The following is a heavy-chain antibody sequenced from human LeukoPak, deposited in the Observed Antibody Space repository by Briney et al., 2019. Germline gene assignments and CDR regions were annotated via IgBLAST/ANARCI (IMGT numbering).Heavy chain of an antibody. D-gene: IGHD3-10*01. Sequence: SVKVSCKASGGTFSSYAISWVRQAPGQGLEWMGGIIPNFGTANYAQKFQGRVTITTDESTSTAYMELSSLRSEDTAVYYCARDHHGSGSTYFDYWGQGTLVTVSS. J-gene: IGHJ4*02. CDR3: ARDHHGSGSTYFDY. V-gene: IGHV1-69*05. CDR1: GGTFSSYA. CDR2: IIPNFGTA.